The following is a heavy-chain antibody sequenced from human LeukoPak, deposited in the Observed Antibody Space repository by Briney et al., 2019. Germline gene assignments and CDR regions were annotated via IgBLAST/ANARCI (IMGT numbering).Heavy chain of an antibody. CDR3: ARDAGSHHDAFDI. D-gene: IGHD2-15*01. J-gene: IGHJ3*02. Sequence: SETLSLTCTVSGVSISSGDYYWSWIRQPPGKGLEWNGNIYYSGSTYYNPSLKSRVTISVDTSKNQFSLKLSSVTAADTAVYYCARDAGSHHDAFDIWGQGTMVTVSS. CDR1: GVSISSGDYY. V-gene: IGHV4-30-4*01. CDR2: IYYSGST.